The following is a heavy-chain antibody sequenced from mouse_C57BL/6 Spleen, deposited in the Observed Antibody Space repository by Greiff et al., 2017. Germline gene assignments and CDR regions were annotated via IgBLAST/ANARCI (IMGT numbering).Heavy chain of an antibody. CDR3: ARRGGSGYDY. CDR1: GYTFTSYW. J-gene: IGHJ2*01. Sequence: QVQLQQPGAELVRPGSSVKLSCKASGYTFTSYWMDWVKQRPGQGLEWIGNIYPSDSETHYNQKFKDKATLTVDKSSSTAYMQLSSLTSEDSAVYYCARRGGSGYDYWGQGTTLTVSS. D-gene: IGHD3-2*02. V-gene: IGHV1-61*01. CDR2: IYPSDSET.